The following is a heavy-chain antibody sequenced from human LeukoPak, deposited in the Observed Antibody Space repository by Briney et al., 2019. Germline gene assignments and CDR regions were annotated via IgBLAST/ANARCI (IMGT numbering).Heavy chain of an antibody. V-gene: IGHV3-23*01. J-gene: IGHJ3*01. CDR1: GFSLRSFA. CDR3: AKTHGDYAPRRAYDV. D-gene: IGHD4-17*01. CDR2: ISGSGGST. Sequence: GGSLRLSCAASGFSLRSFAMSWVRQAPGKGLEYVSAISGSGGSTYYADSVEGRFTISKDNSRNTVYLQMNRLRVEETAIYYCAKTHGDYAPRRAYDVWGPGTMVAVSS.